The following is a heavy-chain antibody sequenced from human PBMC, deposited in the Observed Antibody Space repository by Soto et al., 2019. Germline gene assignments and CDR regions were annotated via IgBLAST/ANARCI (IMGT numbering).Heavy chain of an antibody. Sequence: TLSLTCAFFVGSISSGGYSWSWIRQPPGKGLEWIGYIYHSGSTYYNPSLKSRVTISVDRSKNQFSLKLSSVTAADTAVYYCASNPTGDWFDPWGPGTLVTVSS. D-gene: IGHD4-17*01. CDR2: IYHSGST. V-gene: IGHV4-30-2*01. J-gene: IGHJ5*02. CDR1: VGSISSGGYS. CDR3: ASNPTGDWFDP.